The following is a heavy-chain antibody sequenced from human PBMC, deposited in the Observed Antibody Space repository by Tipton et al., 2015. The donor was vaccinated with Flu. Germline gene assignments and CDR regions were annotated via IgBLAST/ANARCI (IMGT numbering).Heavy chain of an antibody. D-gene: IGHD4-17*01. CDR3: ARALDYGDYAADFAY. CDR2: ISAYNGNT. CDR1: GYTFTSYG. V-gene: IGHV1-18*01. Sequence: QVQLVQSGAEVKKPGASVKVSCKASGYTFTSYGISWVRQAPGQGLEWMGWISAYNGNTNYAQKLQGRVTMTTDTSTSTAYMELRSLRSGDTAVYYCARALDYGDYAADFAYWGQGTLVTVSS. J-gene: IGHJ4*02.